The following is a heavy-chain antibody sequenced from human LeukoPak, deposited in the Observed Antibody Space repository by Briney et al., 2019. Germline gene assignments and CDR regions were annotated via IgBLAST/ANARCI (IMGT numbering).Heavy chain of an antibody. CDR3: ARAPGQYYYYGMDV. V-gene: IGHV4-59*01. Sequence: SETLSLTCTVSGGSISGYYWSWIRQPPGKGLEWTGYIYYSGSTNYNPSLKSRVTISLDTSKGQFSLKLSSVTAADTALYYCARAPGQYYYYGMDVWGQGTTVTVSS. D-gene: IGHD4-11*01. J-gene: IGHJ6*02. CDR2: IYYSGST. CDR1: GGSISGYY.